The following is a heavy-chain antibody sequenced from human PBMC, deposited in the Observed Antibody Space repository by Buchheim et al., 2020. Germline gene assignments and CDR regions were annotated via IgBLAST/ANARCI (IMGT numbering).Heavy chain of an antibody. CDR3: ARAYCSSTSCYADWFDP. D-gene: IGHD2-2*01. CDR2: INPSGGST. V-gene: IGHV1-46*03. Sequence: QVQLVQSGAEVKKPGASVKVSCKASGYTFTSYYMHWVRQAPGQGLEWMGIINPSGGSTSYAPKFQGRVTMTRDTSTSTVYMELSSLRSEDTAVYYCARAYCSSTSCYADWFDPWGQGTL. J-gene: IGHJ5*02. CDR1: GYTFTSYY.